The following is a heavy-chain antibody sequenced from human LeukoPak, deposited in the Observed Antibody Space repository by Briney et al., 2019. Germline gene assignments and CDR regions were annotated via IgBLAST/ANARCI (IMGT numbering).Heavy chain of an antibody. Sequence: GGSLRLSCAASGFSFNIHWMHWVRQAPGKGLVWVSRISNDGSSTIYAESVKGRFTISRDNANNKLYLQMNSLRGEDTAVYYCAREGELAGAYYMDVWGKGTTATVSS. D-gene: IGHD3-10*01. J-gene: IGHJ6*03. CDR1: GFSFNIHW. CDR2: ISNDGSST. CDR3: AREGELAGAYYMDV. V-gene: IGHV3-74*01.